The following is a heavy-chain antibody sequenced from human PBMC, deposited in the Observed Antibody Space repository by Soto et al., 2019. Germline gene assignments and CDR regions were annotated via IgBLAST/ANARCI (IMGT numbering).Heavy chain of an antibody. D-gene: IGHD3-10*01. CDR2: IYYSGST. V-gene: IGHV4-31*03. CDR3: AGSPITMVRGVIFHFDY. CDR1: GGSISSGGYY. J-gene: IGHJ4*02. Sequence: QVQLQESGPGLVKPSQTLSLTCTVSGGSISSGGYYWSWIRQHPGKGLEWIGYIYYSGSTYYNPFLKSRVTISVDTSKNQFSLKLSSVTAADTAVYYGAGSPITMVRGVIFHFDYWGQGTMVTVSS.